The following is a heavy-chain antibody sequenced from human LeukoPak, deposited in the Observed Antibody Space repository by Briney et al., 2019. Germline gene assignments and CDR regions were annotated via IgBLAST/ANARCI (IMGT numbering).Heavy chain of an antibody. V-gene: IGHV5-51*01. CDR3: ARNGRAQRYYYYMDV. CDR2: IYPGDSDT. CDR1: GYSFTSYW. Sequence: GESLKICCKGSGYSFTSYWIGWVRQMPGKGLEWMGIIYPGDSDTRYSPSFQGQVTISADKSISTAYLQWSSLKASDTAMYYCARNGRAQRYYYYMDVWGKGTTVTISS. J-gene: IGHJ6*03.